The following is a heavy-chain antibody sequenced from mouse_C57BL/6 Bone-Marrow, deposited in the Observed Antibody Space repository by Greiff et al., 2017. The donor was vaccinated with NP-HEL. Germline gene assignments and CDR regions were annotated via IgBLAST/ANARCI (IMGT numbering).Heavy chain of an antibody. CDR2: INYDGSST. V-gene: IGHV5-16*01. D-gene: IGHD4-1*01. J-gene: IGHJ2*01. CDR3: ARGKLGEDY. CDR1: GFTFSDYY. Sequence: EVKVVESEGGLVQPGSSMKLSCTASGFTFSDYYMAWVRQVPEKGLEWVANINYDGSSTYYLDSLKSRFIISRDNAKNILYLQMSSLKSEDTATYYCARGKLGEDYWGQGTTLTVSS.